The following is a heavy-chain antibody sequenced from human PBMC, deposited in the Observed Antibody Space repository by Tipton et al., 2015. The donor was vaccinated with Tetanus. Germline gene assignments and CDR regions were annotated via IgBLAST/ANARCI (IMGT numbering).Heavy chain of an antibody. J-gene: IGHJ4*02. V-gene: IGHV4-34*01. D-gene: IGHD4-17*01. CDR3: AGTPTVTTSSFDY. CDR2: INHGGSV. CDR1: GGSFSGSY. Sequence: TLSLTCAVYGGSFSGSYWTWIRQPPGKGLEWIGEINHGGSVNYNPSLKSRLSISVDTSRNQFSLRLGSVTAADTAVYYCAGTPTVTTSSFDYWGQGTLVTVSS.